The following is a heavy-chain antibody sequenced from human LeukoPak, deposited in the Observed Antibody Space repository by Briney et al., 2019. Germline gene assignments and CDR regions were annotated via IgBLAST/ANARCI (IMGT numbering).Heavy chain of an antibody. CDR1: GFTFGSYG. CDR3: AKDQVVVVVAATGDAFDI. V-gene: IGHV3-23*01. D-gene: IGHD2-15*01. Sequence: SGGSLRLSCAASGFTFGSYGMSWVRQAPGKGLEWVSAISGSGGSTYYADSVKGRFTISRDNSKNTLYLQMNSLRAEDTAVYYCAKDQVVVVVAATGDAFDIWGQGTMVTVSS. CDR2: ISGSGGST. J-gene: IGHJ3*02.